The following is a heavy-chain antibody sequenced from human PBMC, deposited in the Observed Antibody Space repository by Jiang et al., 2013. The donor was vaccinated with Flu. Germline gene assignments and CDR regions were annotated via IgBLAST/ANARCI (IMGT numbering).Heavy chain of an antibody. D-gene: IGHD6-13*01. CDR1: GFTFSSYG. Sequence: RLSCAASGFTFSSYGMHWVRQAPGKGLEWVAVISYDGSNKYYADSVKGRFTISRDNSKNTLYLQMNSLRAEDTAVYYCAKESSSSWFGYYYYMDVWGKGTTVTVSS. CDR2: ISYDGSNK. V-gene: IGHV3-30*18. J-gene: IGHJ6*03. CDR3: AKESSSSWFGYYYYMDV.